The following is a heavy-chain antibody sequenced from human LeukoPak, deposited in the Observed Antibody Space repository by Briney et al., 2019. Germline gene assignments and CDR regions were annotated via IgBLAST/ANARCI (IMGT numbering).Heavy chain of an antibody. Sequence: PGGSLRLSCAASGFTVSSNYMSWVRQAPGKGLEWMANIKHDESEKYYVDSVKGRFTISRDNAKNSLYLQLNSLKAEDTAVYYCARHLDWTFDWWGQGTLVTVSS. V-gene: IGHV3-7*01. J-gene: IGHJ4*02. CDR3: ARHLDWTFDW. CDR2: IKHDESEK. D-gene: IGHD3/OR15-3a*01. CDR1: GFTVSSNY.